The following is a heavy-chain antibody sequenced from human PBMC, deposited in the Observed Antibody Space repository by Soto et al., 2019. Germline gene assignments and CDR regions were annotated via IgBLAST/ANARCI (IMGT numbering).Heavy chain of an antibody. J-gene: IGHJ4*02. CDR3: AKAPAYSSGWEYFDY. CDR1: GFTFSSYG. D-gene: IGHD6-19*01. Sequence: QVQLVESGGGVVQPERSLRLSCAASGFTFSSYGMHWVRQAPGKGLEWVAVISYDGSNKYYADSVKGRFTISRDNSKNTLYLQMNSLRAEDTAVYYCAKAPAYSSGWEYFDYWGQGTLVTVSS. CDR2: ISYDGSNK. V-gene: IGHV3-30*18.